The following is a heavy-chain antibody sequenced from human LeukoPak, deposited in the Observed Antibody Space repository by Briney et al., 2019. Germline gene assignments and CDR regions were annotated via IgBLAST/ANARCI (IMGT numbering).Heavy chain of an antibody. D-gene: IGHD6-13*01. CDR1: GYTFRSYG. J-gene: IGHJ4*02. CDR3: ARALREYRGSWFSDF. V-gene: IGHV1-18*01. CDR2: ISPYSGST. Sequence: ASVKVSCRASGYTFRSYGISWVRQAPGQGLEWMGWISPYSGSTNYPQKFQGRVTVTTDTSTSTAYMELRSLRSDDTAVYFCARALREYRGSWFSDFWGQGTLVTVSS.